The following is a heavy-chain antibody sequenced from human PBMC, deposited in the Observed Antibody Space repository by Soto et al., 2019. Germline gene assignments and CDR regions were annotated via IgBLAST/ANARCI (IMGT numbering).Heavy chain of an antibody. Sequence: GGSLRLSCAASGFTFSNAWMNWVRQAPGKGLEWVGRIKSKTDGGTTDYAAPVKGRFTISRDDSKNTLYLQMNSLKTEDTAVYYCTTEGRYQLPLYYYYYYGMDVWGQGTTVTVSS. J-gene: IGHJ6*02. D-gene: IGHD2-2*01. CDR1: GFTFSNAW. V-gene: IGHV3-15*07. CDR2: IKSKTDGGTT. CDR3: TTEGRYQLPLYYYYYYGMDV.